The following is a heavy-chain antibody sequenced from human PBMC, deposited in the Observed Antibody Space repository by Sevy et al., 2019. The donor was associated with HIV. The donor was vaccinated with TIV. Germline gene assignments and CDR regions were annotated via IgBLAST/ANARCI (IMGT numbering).Heavy chain of an antibody. CDR2: ISSSGSTI. J-gene: IGHJ4*02. CDR3: ARVYYYDSSGYYY. Sequence: GGSLRLSCAASGFTFSSYEMNWVRQAPGKGLEWVSYISSSGSTIYYADSVKGRFTISRDNAKNSLYLQMNSLRAEDTAAYYCARVYYYDSSGYYYWGQGTLVTVSS. CDR1: GFTFSSYE. D-gene: IGHD3-22*01. V-gene: IGHV3-48*03.